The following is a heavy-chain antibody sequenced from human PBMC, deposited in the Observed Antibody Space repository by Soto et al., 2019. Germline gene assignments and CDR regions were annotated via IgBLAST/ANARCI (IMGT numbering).Heavy chain of an antibody. D-gene: IGHD3-9*01. J-gene: IGHJ4*02. CDR2: ISWNSVSI. CDR3: AKGDFDILTGLDY. V-gene: IGHV3-9*01. Sequence: GGSLRPSCAGSGLTCKDYPLHWVRQAPGKGLEWVAGISWNSVSIGYADSVKGRFTISRDDAKNSLYLQMNSLRTEDTALYYCAKGDFDILTGLDYWGRGT. CDR1: GLTCKDYP.